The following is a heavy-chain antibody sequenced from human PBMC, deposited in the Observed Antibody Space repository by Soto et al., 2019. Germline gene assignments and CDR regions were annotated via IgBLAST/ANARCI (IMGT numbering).Heavy chain of an antibody. Sequence: GGSRLSCAASGFTFSSYSMNWVRQAPGKGLEWVSYISSSSSTIYYADSVKGRFTISRDNAKNSLYLQMNSLRAEDTAVYYCARDPGVTIFGVDYRGGQGTLVTVSS. CDR3: ARDPGVTIFGVDYR. J-gene: IGHJ4*02. CDR2: ISSSSSTI. CDR1: GFTFSSYS. D-gene: IGHD3-3*01. V-gene: IGHV3-48*01.